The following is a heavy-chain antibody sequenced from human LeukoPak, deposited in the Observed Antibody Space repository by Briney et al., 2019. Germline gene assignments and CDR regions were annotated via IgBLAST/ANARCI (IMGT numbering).Heavy chain of an antibody. CDR3: AKVRVPAAIAPGTN. Sequence: GGSLRLSCAASGFTFSSYGMHWVRQAPGKGLEWVAFIRYDGSNKYYADSVKGRFTISRDNSKNTLYLQMNSLRAEDTAVYYCAKVRVPAAIAPGTNWGQGTLVTVSS. V-gene: IGHV3-30*02. CDR1: GFTFSSYG. J-gene: IGHJ4*02. CDR2: IRYDGSNK. D-gene: IGHD2-2*02.